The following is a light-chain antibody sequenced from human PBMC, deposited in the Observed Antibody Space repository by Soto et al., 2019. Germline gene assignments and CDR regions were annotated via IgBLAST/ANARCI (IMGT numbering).Light chain of an antibody. CDR1: QSVTNNF. V-gene: IGKV3-20*01. J-gene: IGKJ1*01. CDR2: DAT. Sequence: EIVLTQSPGTLSLSPGEGDTLSCRASQSVTNNFLAWYQQKPGQAPRLLIYDATSSATGIPDRFSGSGSGTDFTLTINRLEPEDFAVYYCQQYGSTPVTFGQGTKVEIK. CDR3: QQYGSTPVT.